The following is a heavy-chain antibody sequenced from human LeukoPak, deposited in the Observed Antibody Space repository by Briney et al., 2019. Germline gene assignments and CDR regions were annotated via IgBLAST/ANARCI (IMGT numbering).Heavy chain of an antibody. J-gene: IGHJ4*02. CDR2: TYWDDDK. V-gene: IGHV2-5*02. CDR3: AHSQSTKYCSGGSCFKDGFDY. CDR1: GFSLSTSGVG. D-gene: IGHD2-15*01. Sequence: VSGPTLVKPTQTLTLPYTSSGFSLSTSGVGVGWIRQPPGKALEWLALTYWDDDKRYSPSLKSRLTITKHTSKYQVVLTMTNMDPVDTATYYCAHSQSTKYCSGGSCFKDGFDYWGQGTLVTVSS.